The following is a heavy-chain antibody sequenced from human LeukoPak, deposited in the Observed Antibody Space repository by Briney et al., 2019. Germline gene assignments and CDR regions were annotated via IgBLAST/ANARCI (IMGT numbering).Heavy chain of an antibody. CDR1: GFTFSSYA. CDR2: ISGSGGST. V-gene: IGHV3-23*01. Sequence: PGGSLRLSCAASGFTFSSYAMSWVRQAPGKGLEWVSAISGSGGSTYYADSVKGRFTISRDNSKNTLYLQMNSLRAEDTAVYYCAKETLRFLEWLHYFDYWGQGTLVTVSS. J-gene: IGHJ4*02. CDR3: AKETLRFLEWLHYFDY. D-gene: IGHD3-3*01.